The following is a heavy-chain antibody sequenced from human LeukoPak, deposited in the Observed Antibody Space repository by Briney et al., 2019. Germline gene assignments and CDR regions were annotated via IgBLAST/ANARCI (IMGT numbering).Heavy chain of an antibody. CDR1: GGSISNYY. J-gene: IGHJ4*02. D-gene: IGHD3-10*01. Sequence: SETLSLTCTVSGGSISNYYWSWIRQPPGKGLEWIGYIYYSGSTNYNPSLKSRVTISVDTSKNQFSLKLGSVTAADTAVYYCARVSLVSGSPSFDYWGQGTLVTVSS. CDR2: IYYSGST. CDR3: ARVSLVSGSPSFDY. V-gene: IGHV4-59*01.